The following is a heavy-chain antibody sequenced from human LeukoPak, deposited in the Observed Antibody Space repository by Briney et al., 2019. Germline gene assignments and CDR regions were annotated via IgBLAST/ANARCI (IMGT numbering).Heavy chain of an antibody. CDR2: IIPIFGTA. J-gene: IGHJ4*02. Sequence: SVKVSCKASGGTFSSYAISWVRQAPGQGLEWMGGIIPIFGTANYAQKLQGRVTMTTDTSTSTAYMELRSLRSDDTAVYYCARAQSSFDYWGQGTLVTVSS. CDR3: ARAQSSFDY. CDR1: GGTFSSYA. V-gene: IGHV1-69*05. D-gene: IGHD4-11*01.